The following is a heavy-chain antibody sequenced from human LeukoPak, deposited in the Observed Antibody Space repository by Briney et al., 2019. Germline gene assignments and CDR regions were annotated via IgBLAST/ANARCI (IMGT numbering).Heavy chain of an antibody. D-gene: IGHD6-19*01. J-gene: IGHJ4*02. CDR3: ARVAGNSGWYGVDY. Sequence: PSETLSFTCSVSGGSISSYYWSWIRQPPGQGLEWIGYIYSSGNTKYNPSLKSRVTISVDTSKNQFSLKLSSVTAADTAVYYCARVAGNSGWYGVDYWGQGTLVTVSS. CDR2: IYSSGNT. V-gene: IGHV4-59*01. CDR1: GGSISSYY.